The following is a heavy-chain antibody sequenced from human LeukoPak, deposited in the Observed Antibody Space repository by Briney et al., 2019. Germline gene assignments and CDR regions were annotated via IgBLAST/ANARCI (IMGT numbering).Heavy chain of an antibody. D-gene: IGHD2-15*01. CDR3: ARAVGFNWFDP. V-gene: IGHV1-2*04. CDR2: INPNSGGT. CDR1: GYTFTVYY. J-gene: IGHJ5*02. Sequence: ASVTVSFTASGYTFTVYYMHWVRQAPGQGLEWMGRINPNSGGTNYAQKFQGWVTMTRDTSISTAYMELSRLRSDDAAVYYCARAVGFNWFDPWGQGTLVTVSS.